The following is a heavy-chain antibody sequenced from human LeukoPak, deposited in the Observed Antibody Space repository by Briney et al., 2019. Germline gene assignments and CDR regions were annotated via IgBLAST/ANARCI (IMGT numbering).Heavy chain of an antibody. V-gene: IGHV3-66*01. CDR2: IYSGGST. CDR1: GFTVSSNY. J-gene: IGHJ1*01. CDR3: ANPARDSWVVVK. Sequence: PGGSLRLSCAASGFTVSSNYMSWVRQAPGKGLEWVSVIYSGGSTYYADSVKGRFTISRDNSKNTLYLQMNSLRAEDTAVYYCANPARDSWVVVKWGQGTLVTVSS. D-gene: IGHD2-2*01.